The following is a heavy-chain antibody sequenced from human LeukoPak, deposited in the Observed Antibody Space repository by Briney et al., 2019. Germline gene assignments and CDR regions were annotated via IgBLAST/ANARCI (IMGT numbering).Heavy chain of an antibody. CDR3: AKSLLTTATGTGRAFDI. CDR2: ISAGADVI. V-gene: IGHV3-23*01. J-gene: IGHJ3*02. CDR1: GFTFSSYA. D-gene: IGHD1-1*01. Sequence: GGSLRLSCAASGFTFSSYAMSWVRRASGKRLEWVSGISAGADVIFYADHVKGRFTISRDNSKNTLYLQMNSLRAEDSAEYYCAKSLLTTATGTGRAFDIWGQGTMVTVSA.